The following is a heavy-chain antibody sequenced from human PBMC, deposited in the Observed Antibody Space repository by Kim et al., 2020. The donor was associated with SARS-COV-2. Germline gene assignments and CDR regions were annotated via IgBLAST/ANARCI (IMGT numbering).Heavy chain of an antibody. CDR3: ARPLFNYYGSGSLDP. Sequence: SETLSLTCAVSGGSISSSNWWSWVRQPPGKGLEWVGEIYHSGSTNYNPSLKSRVTISVDKSKNQFSLKLSSVTAADTAVYYCARPLFNYYGSGSLDPWGQGTLVTVSS. V-gene: IGHV4-4*02. D-gene: IGHD3-10*01. CDR1: GGSISSSNW. CDR2: IYHSGST. J-gene: IGHJ5*02.